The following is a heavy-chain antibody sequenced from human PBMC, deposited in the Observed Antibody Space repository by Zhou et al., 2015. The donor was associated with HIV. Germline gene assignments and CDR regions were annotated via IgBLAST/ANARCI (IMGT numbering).Heavy chain of an antibody. V-gene: IGHV1-46*01. CDR3: ARGLFLDNYCFDS. Sequence: QVQLVQSGPEVKKPGASVRISCKASGYTFSSFYMHWVRQAPGQGLEWIGVINPTGGKTRYAEKFQDRVSVTRDTSTTTVYMELSRLTSEDTATYYCARGLFLDNYCFDSWGQGTLVTVSS. CDR1: GYTFSSFY. D-gene: IGHD1-1*01. CDR2: INPTGGKT. J-gene: IGHJ4*02.